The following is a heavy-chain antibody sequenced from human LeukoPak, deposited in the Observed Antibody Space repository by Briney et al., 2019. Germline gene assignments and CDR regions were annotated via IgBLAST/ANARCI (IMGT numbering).Heavy chain of an antibody. V-gene: IGHV1-8*01. CDR2: MNPNSGNT. CDR3: ARGEAYCGGDCYSNYYSGMDV. J-gene: IGHJ6*02. D-gene: IGHD2-21*02. CDR1: GYTFTSYD. Sequence: ASVKVSCKASGYTFTSYDINWVRQDTGQGLEWMGWMNPNSGNTGYAQKFQGRVTMTRNTSVSTAYMELSSLRSEDTAVYYCARGEAYCGGDCYSNYYSGMDVWGQGTTVTVSS.